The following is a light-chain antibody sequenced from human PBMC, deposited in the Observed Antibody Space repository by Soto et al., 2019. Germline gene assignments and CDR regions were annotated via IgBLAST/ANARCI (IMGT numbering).Light chain of an antibody. J-gene: IGKJ1*01. CDR3: LQDYNYLT. CDR1: QGIRND. Sequence: AIQMTQSPSPLSASVGDRVTITCRASQGIRNDLGWYQQKPGKAPKLLIYAASSLQSGVPSRFSGSGSGTDFTLTISSLQPEDFATYYCLQDYNYLTFGQGTKVDIK. V-gene: IGKV1-6*01. CDR2: AAS.